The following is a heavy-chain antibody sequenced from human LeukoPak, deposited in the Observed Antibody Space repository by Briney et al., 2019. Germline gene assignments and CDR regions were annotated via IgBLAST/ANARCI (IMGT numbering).Heavy chain of an antibody. V-gene: IGHV3-74*01. CDR2: INPDGSST. CDR1: GFTFSSYW. Sequence: GGSLRLSCAASGFTFSSYWMHWVRHAPGKGLVWVSHINPDGSSTTYADSVKGRFTISRDNAKNTLYLQMNSLRAEDTAVYYCASSLGPDYWGLGTLVSVSP. J-gene: IGHJ4*02. D-gene: IGHD3-16*01. CDR3: ASSLGPDY.